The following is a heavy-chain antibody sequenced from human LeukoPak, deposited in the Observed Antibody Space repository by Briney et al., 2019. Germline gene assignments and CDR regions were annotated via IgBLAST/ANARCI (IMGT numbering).Heavy chain of an antibody. V-gene: IGHV3-23*01. CDR3: AGTERYSSSWPHYYGMVV. Sequence: GGSLRLSCAASGFTFSTYAMSWVRQAPGKGLEWVSSISDSSGSSYYADSVKGRFTISRDNSKNTLYLQMNSLRAEDTAIYYCAGTERYSSSWPHYYGMVVWGQGTTVTVAS. CDR2: ISDSSGSS. J-gene: IGHJ6*02. CDR1: GFTFSTYA. D-gene: IGHD6-13*01.